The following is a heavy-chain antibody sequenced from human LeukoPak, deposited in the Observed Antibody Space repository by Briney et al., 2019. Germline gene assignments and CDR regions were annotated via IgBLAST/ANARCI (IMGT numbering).Heavy chain of an antibody. V-gene: IGHV3-7*01. CDR2: IKQDGSEK. J-gene: IGHJ3*02. Sequence: GGSLRLSCAASGFTFSSYWMSWVRQAPGKGLEWVANIKQDGSEKYYVDSVKGRCTISRDNAKNSLYLQMNSLRAEDTAVYYCASHLYYYDSSGPRDAFDIWGQGTMVTVSS. CDR3: ASHLYYYDSSGPRDAFDI. D-gene: IGHD3-22*01. CDR1: GFTFSSYW.